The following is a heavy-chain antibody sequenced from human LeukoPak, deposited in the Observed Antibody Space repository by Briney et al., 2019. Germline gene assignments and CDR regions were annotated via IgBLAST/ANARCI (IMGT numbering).Heavy chain of an antibody. Sequence: GGSLRLSCAASGFTFSSYGMSWVRQAPGKGLEWVGRIRNKANSYTTEYAASVKGRFTVSRDDSNLYLQMNSLKIEDTAFYYCARGFHSFDIWGQGTMVTVSS. V-gene: IGHV3-72*01. CDR3: ARGFHSFDI. J-gene: IGHJ3*02. CDR1: GFTFSSYG. CDR2: IRNKANSYTT. D-gene: IGHD2/OR15-2a*01.